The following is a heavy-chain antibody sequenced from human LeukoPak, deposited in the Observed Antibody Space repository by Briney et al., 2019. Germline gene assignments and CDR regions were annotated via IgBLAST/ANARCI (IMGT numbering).Heavy chain of an antibody. CDR2: ISYDGSNK. D-gene: IGHD4-17*01. CDR3: ARDPSESYGDYEMPPSYYFDY. Sequence: PGRSLRLSCAASGFTFSSYAMHWVRQAPGKGLEWVAVISYDGSNKYYADSVKGRFTISRDNSKNTLYLQMNSLRAEDTAVYYCARDPSESYGDYEMPPSYYFDYWGQGTLVTVSS. CDR1: GFTFSSYA. V-gene: IGHV3-30-3*01. J-gene: IGHJ4*02.